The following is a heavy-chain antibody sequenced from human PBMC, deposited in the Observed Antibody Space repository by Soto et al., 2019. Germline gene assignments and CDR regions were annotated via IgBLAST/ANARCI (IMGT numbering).Heavy chain of an antibody. CDR2: LYHSVST. V-gene: IGHV4-4*02. Sequence: QVQLQESGPGLVKPSGTLSLTCAVSSDSISSSNWWSWVRQPPGTGLEWIGELYHSVSTNYNPSLKSRVTISVDKSKHQFALKLSSVTAADTAVSYWARLLEGDSVEYYFDYGGQGTLVTVSS. CDR1: SDSISSSNW. CDR3: ARLLEGDSVEYYFDY. J-gene: IGHJ4*02. D-gene: IGHD3-10*01.